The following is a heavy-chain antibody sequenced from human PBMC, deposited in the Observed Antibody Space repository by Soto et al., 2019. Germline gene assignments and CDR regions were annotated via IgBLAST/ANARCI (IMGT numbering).Heavy chain of an antibody. J-gene: IGHJ4*02. Sequence: PSETLSLTCSVSGGSIRRSDSYWTWVRQGPGKGLEWIAYISDSGRTDYNPSLKSRATISIDTSKNVFFLNLSSVTAADTAVYFCARVLITSGPLEYSFDYCCPGSLVTVSS. CDR1: GGSIRRSDSY. V-gene: IGHV4-31*03. D-gene: IGHD3-16*01. CDR2: ISDSGRT. CDR3: ARVLITSGPLEYSFDY.